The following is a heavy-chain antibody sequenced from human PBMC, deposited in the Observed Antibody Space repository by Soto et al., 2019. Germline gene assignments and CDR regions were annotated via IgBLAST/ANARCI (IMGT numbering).Heavy chain of an antibody. D-gene: IGHD5-18*01. CDR1: GFTFSSYG. CDR3: ARDTAMVIDY. J-gene: IGHJ4*02. V-gene: IGHV3-33*01. Sequence: QVQLVESGGGVVQPGRSLRLSCAASGFTFSSYGMHWVRQAPGKGLEWVAVIWYDGSNKYYADSVKGRFTISRDNSKVTLYLQMNSLRAEGTAVYYCARDTAMVIDYWGQGTLVTVSS. CDR2: IWYDGSNK.